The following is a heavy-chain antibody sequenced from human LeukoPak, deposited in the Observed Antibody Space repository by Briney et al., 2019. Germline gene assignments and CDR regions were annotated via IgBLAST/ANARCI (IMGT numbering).Heavy chain of an antibody. CDR2: IKQDGTEK. J-gene: IGHJ3*02. D-gene: IGHD3-10*01. Sequence: PGGSLRLSCAASGFTFSDYWMSWVRQAPGKGLEWVANIKQDGTEKYYVDSVKGRFTISRDNAKNSLYLQMNSLRAEDTAVYYCARGDFYGPGTSFIDAFDIWGQGTLVTVSS. V-gene: IGHV3-7*01. CDR1: GFTFSDYW. CDR3: ARGDFYGPGTSFIDAFDI.